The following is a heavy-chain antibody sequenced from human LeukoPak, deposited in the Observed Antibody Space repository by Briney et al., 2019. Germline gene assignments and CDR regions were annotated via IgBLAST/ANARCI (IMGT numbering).Heavy chain of an antibody. V-gene: IGHV4-59*11. CDR1: GGSISSHY. J-gene: IGHJ3*02. Sequence: PSETLSLTCTVSGGSISSHYWTWIRQPPGKGLEWIGYISYIGSTNYNPSLKSRVTISIDTSKNQFSLKLSSVTAADTAVYYCARDLVTVTKGFDIWGQGTMVGVSS. CDR2: ISYIGST. D-gene: IGHD4-17*01. CDR3: ARDLVTVTKGFDI.